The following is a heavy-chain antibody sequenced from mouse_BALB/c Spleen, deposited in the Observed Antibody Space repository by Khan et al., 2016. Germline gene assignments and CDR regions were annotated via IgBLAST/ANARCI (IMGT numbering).Heavy chain of an antibody. Sequence: VQLQQSGAELVKPGASVTLSCTASGFNIKDTYLHWVKQRPEQGLEWIGRIDPANGNFKFDPKFQGKATITADTYSNTTYLQLSGLTSEDTAVEYCAGGNSPFDYWGQGTTLTVSS. J-gene: IGHJ2*01. CDR3: AGGNSPFDY. CDR1: GFNIKDTY. V-gene: IGHV14-3*02. CDR2: IDPANGNF. D-gene: IGHD2-1*01.